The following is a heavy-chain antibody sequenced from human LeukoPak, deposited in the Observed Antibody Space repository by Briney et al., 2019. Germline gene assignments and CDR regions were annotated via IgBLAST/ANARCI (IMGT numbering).Heavy chain of an antibody. CDR2: ISSSGSYT. J-gene: IGHJ4*02. CDR1: GFTFSSYI. D-gene: IGHD3-10*01. Sequence: GGSLRLSCAASGFTFSSYIMNWVRQAPGKGLEWVSSISSSGSYTYNADSVKGRFTISRDNAKNSLYLQMNSLRAEDTAVYYCARGGAMVRGVSPLDYWGQGALVTVSS. V-gene: IGHV3-21*01. CDR3: ARGGAMVRGVSPLDY.